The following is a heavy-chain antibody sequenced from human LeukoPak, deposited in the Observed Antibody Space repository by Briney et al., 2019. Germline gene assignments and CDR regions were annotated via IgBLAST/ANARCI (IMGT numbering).Heavy chain of an antibody. CDR3: SRVGVLHTNFDY. CDR2: KKQDGSGE. D-gene: IGHD2-8*01. V-gene: IGHV3-7*01. CDR1: GYSLRKYW. Sequence: GGALRLSRAASGYSLRKYWMRWVRQAPPKGREWVANKKQDGSGEYYAESLRGRFTDSRHNANKSLYLHMNTLRAGHTPVCYCSRVGVLHTNFDYSGQGALLSVSS. J-gene: IGHJ4*02.